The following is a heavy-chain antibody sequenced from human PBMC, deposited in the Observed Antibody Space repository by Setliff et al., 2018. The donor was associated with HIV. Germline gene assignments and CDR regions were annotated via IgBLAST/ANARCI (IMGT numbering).Heavy chain of an antibody. CDR1: SGSVSRSGYY. CDR2: INHSGST. J-gene: IGHJ4*02. D-gene: IGHD6-13*01. Sequence: SETLSLTCTVASGSVSRSGYYWSWIRQPPGKGLEWIGEINHSGSTNYNPSLKSRVTISVDTSKNQFSLKLNSVTAADTAVYYCARKSPSSNWFYFDFWGQGTLVTVSS. V-gene: IGHV4-34*01. CDR3: ARKSPSSNWFYFDF.